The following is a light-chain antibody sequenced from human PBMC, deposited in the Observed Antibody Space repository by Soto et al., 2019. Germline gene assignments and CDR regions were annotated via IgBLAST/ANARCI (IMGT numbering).Light chain of an antibody. CDR2: GAS. CDR1: QSVSSN. V-gene: IGKV3-15*01. Sequence: IGMSTSAATLSVSPVERATLSCRASQSVSSNLAWYQQKPGQAPRLLIYGASTRATGIPARFSGSGSGTEFTLTISSLQSEDFAVYYCQQYTNWPPETFGQGTKVDIK. CDR3: QQYTNWPPET. J-gene: IGKJ1*01.